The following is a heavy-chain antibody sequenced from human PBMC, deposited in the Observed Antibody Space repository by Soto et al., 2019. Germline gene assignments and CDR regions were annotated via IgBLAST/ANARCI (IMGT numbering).Heavy chain of an antibody. V-gene: IGHV3-7*01. Sequence: PGVSLRLSCASAGCTFVGHGMSWILQAPGKGLEWVANIKQDGSEKYYVDSVKGRFTISRDNAKNSPYLQMNSLRAEDTAVYYYARGSTVTIFGVVNAYYFDYWGQGTLVTVSP. D-gene: IGHD3-3*01. CDR3: ARGSTVTIFGVVNAYYFDY. CDR2: IKQDGSEK. J-gene: IGHJ4*02. CDR1: GCTFVGHG.